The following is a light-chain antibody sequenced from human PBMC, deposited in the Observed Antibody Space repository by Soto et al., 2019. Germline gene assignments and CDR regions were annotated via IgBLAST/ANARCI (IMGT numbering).Light chain of an antibody. Sequence: LTQPASVSGSPGQSITISCTGTSSDVGGYNHVSWYQIHPGKAPKLIIYEATSRPSGVSYRFSGSKSGNSASLTISGLQAEDEADYYCSSYASSSSYVFGGGTKVTVL. CDR3: SSYASSSSYV. J-gene: IGLJ1*01. V-gene: IGLV2-14*01. CDR1: SSDVGGYNH. CDR2: EAT.